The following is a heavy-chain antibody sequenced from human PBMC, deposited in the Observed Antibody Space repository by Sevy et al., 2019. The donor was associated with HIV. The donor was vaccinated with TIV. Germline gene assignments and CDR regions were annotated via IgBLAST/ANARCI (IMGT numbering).Heavy chain of an antibody. CDR1: GFSFGIYS. CDR2: MSNTGSTI. J-gene: IGHJ4*02. D-gene: IGHD5-12*01. V-gene: IGHV3-48*01. Sequence: GGSLRLSCAASGFSFGIYSMNWVRQAPGRGLEWLSYMSNTGSTIHYADSVKGRFTISRDNARNSLYLQMNSLRAEDTAVYYCASQRGGYGRLYYFDYWGQGTLVTVSS. CDR3: ASQRGGYGRLYYFDY.